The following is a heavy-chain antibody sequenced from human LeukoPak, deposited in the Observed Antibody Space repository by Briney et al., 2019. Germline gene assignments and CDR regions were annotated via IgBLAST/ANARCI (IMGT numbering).Heavy chain of an antibody. J-gene: IGHJ4*02. CDR1: GFTVSSNY. CDR3: ASEIRGSSRFDY. CDR2: TYSGGST. D-gene: IGHD6-6*01. Sequence: GGSLRLSCAASGFTVSSNYMSWVRQAPGKGLEWVSVTYSGGSTYYADSVKGRFTISRDNSKNTLYLQMNSLRAEDTAVYYCASEIRGSSRFDYWGQGTLVTVSS. V-gene: IGHV3-66*01.